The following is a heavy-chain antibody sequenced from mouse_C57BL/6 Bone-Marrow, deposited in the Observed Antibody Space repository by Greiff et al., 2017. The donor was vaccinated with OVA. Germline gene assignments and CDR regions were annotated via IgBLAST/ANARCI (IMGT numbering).Heavy chain of an antibody. Sequence: VQLKESGPVLVKPGASVKMSCKASGYTFTDYYMNWVKQSHGKSLEWIGVINPYNGGTSYNQKFKGKATLTVNKSSSTAYMELNSLTSEDSAVYYCARITTVVRDYWGQGTTLTVSS. CDR3: ARITTVVRDY. D-gene: IGHD1-1*01. CDR2: INPYNGGT. J-gene: IGHJ2*01. V-gene: IGHV1-19*01. CDR1: GYTFTDYY.